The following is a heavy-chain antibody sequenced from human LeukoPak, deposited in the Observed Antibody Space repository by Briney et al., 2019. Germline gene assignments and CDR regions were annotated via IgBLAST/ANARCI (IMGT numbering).Heavy chain of an antibody. J-gene: IGHJ4*02. D-gene: IGHD3-22*01. V-gene: IGHV1-2*02. CDR1: GYTLTGYY. CDR3: ARGGVVVITSFDY. Sequence: ASVKVSCKASGYTLTGYYMHWVRQAPGQGLEWMGWINPNSGGTNYAQKFQGRVTMTRDTSISTAYMELSRLRPDDTAVYYCARGGVVVITSFDYWGQGTLVTVSS. CDR2: INPNSGGT.